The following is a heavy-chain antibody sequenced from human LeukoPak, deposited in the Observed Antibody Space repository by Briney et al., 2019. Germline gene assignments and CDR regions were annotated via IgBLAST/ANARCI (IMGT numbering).Heavy chain of an antibody. Sequence: PGGSLRLSCAASGFTFSSYGMHWVRQAPGKGLEWVAFIRYDGSNKYYAYSVKGRFTISRDNSKNTLYLQMNSLRAEDTAVYYCANAGGLIPQCIYYWGQGTLVTVSS. CDR2: IRYDGSNK. D-gene: IGHD3-16*01. J-gene: IGHJ4*02. CDR3: ANAGGLIPQCIYY. V-gene: IGHV3-30*02. CDR1: GFTFSSYG.